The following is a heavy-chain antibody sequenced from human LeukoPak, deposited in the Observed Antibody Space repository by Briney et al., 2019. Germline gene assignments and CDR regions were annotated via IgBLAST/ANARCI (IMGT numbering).Heavy chain of an antibody. V-gene: IGHV3-30-3*01. J-gene: IGHJ4*02. D-gene: IGHD6-13*01. CDR3: ARVRSSSWYVSSSFLGY. Sequence: GGALRLSCAASGFTFSSYAMHWGRQAPGKGRESGAVISYDGSNKYYADSVKGRFTISRDNSKNTLYLQTNSLRAEDTAVYYCARVRSSSWYVSSSFLGYWGQGTLVTVSS. CDR2: ISYDGSNK. CDR1: GFTFSSYA.